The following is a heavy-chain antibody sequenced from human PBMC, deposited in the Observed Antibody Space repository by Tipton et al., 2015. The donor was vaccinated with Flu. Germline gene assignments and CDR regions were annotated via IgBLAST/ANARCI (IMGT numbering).Heavy chain of an antibody. Sequence: SLRLSCSVSGVSISSLYWWTWVRQSPEKGLEWIGEICHTGKINYNPSLKSRVTISVDISENQFSLHLSSVTAADTAVYHCAGGGYSDVFDSLSGMDVWGQGPTVTVPS. V-gene: IGHV4-4*02. D-gene: IGHD4-11*01. CDR1: GVSISSLYW. J-gene: IGHJ6*02. CDR3: AGGGYSDVFDSLSGMDV. CDR2: ICHTGKI.